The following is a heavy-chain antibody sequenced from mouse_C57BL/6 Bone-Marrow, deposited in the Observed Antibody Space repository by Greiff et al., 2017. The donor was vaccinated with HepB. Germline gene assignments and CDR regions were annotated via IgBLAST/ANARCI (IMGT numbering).Heavy chain of an antibody. CDR3: ASPYYDYDVRAYAMDY. Sequence: EVKLMESGGGLVKPGGSLKLSCAASGFTFSSYAMSWVRQTPEKRLEWVATISDGGSYTYYPDNVKGRFTISRDNAKNNLYLQMSHLKSEDTAMYYCASPYYDYDVRAYAMDYWGQGTSVTVSS. D-gene: IGHD2-4*01. J-gene: IGHJ4*01. CDR1: GFTFSSYA. V-gene: IGHV5-4*03. CDR2: ISDGGSYT.